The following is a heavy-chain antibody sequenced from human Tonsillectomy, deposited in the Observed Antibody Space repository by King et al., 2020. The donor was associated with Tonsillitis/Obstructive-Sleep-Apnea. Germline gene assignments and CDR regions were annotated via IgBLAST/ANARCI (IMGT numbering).Heavy chain of an antibody. CDR3: HAPYHPRDY. Sequence: VQLVESGGGLVQPGGSLRLSCAASGFTFSTFEMNWVRQAPGKGLEWVSYISDTGGVIDYADSVKGRFTISRDNANNLLYLQMNSLRAEDTAVYYCHAPYHPRDYWGQGILVTVSS. J-gene: IGHJ4*02. D-gene: IGHD2-21*01. CDR1: GFTFSTFE. V-gene: IGHV3-48*03. CDR2: ISDTGGVI.